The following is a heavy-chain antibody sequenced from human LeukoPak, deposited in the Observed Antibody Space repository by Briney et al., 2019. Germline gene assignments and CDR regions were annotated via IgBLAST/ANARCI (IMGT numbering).Heavy chain of an antibody. CDR3: ARDYGYYFDY. CDR2: ISGSGGST. V-gene: IGHV3-23*01. D-gene: IGHD5-18*01. CDR1: GFTFSSYA. Sequence: GGSLRLSCAASGFTFSSYAMSWVRQAPRKGLEWVSAISGSGGSTYYADSVKGRFTISRDNSKNTLYLQMNSLRAEDTAVYYCARDYGYYFDYWGQGTLVTVSS. J-gene: IGHJ4*02.